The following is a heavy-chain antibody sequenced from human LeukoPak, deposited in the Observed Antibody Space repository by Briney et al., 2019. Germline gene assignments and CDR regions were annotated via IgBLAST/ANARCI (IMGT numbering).Heavy chain of an antibody. V-gene: IGHV3-23*01. CDR2: ISGSGGST. D-gene: IGHD1-26*01. Sequence: GGSLRLSCAASGFTFSSYAMGWVRQAPGKGLEWVSAISGSGGSTYYADSVEGRFTISRDNAKNTLYLQMNSLRAEDTAVYYCARGGDAFDIWGQGTMVTVSP. CDR3: ARGGDAFDI. CDR1: GFTFSSYA. J-gene: IGHJ3*02.